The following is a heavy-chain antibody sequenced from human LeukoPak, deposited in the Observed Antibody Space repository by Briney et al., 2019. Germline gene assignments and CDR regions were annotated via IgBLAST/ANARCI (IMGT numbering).Heavy chain of an antibody. D-gene: IGHD1-26*01. J-gene: IGHJ4*02. CDR3: ARTLGARGV. CDR1: GGSFSGYY. Sequence: SETLSLTCAVYGGSFSGYYWSWIRQPPGKGLEWIGEINHSGSTNYNPSLKSRVTISVDTSKNQFTLKLSSVTAADTAVYYCARTLGARGVWGQGTLVTVSS. V-gene: IGHV4-34*01. CDR2: INHSGST.